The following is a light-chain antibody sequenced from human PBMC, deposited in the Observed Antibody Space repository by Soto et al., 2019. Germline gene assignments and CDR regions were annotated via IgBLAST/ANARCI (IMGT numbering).Light chain of an antibody. CDR2: GAS. V-gene: IGKV3-20*01. Sequence: EIVLTQSPGTLSLSPGERATLSCRASESVSSSSLAWYQQKPGQAPRLLIYGASSRATGIPDRFSGTGSGTDFTLTISRLEPEDFAVYYCQQYCRSPLTFGGGTKVEIK. CDR3: QQYCRSPLT. J-gene: IGKJ4*01. CDR1: ESVSSSS.